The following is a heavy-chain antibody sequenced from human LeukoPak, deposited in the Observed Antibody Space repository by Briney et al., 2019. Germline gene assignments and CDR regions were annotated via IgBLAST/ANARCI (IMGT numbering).Heavy chain of an antibody. CDR2: IYGDNGDT. Sequence: ASVKVSYKASGYSFTSYAMNWVRQAPGQRLEWMGWIYGDNGDTKYSQEFQGRVTITRDTSASTAYMELSSLRSEDTAVYYCARGQDSYGYIAAGTYYYYMDVWGKGTTVTVSS. CDR1: GYSFTSYA. D-gene: IGHD5-18*01. CDR3: ARGQDSYGYIAAGTYYYYMDV. V-gene: IGHV1-3*03. J-gene: IGHJ6*03.